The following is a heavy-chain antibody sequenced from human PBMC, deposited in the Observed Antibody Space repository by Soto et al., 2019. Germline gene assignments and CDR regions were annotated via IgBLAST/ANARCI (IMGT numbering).Heavy chain of an antibody. CDR1: GFTFSSYS. CDR2: ISSSSSYI. Sequence: VQLVESGGDVVQPGRSLRLSCAASGFTFSSYSMNWVRQAPGKGLEWVSSISSSSSYIYYADSVKGRFTISRDNAKNSLYLQMNSLRAEDTAVYYCARETMVRGVDYWGQGTLVTVSS. CDR3: ARETMVRGVDY. D-gene: IGHD3-10*01. V-gene: IGHV3-21*01. J-gene: IGHJ4*02.